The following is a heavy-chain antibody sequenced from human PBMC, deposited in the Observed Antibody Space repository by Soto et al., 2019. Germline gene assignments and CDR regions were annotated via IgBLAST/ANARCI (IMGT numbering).Heavy chain of an antibody. V-gene: IGHV3-48*03. CDR1: GFTFSSHE. D-gene: IGHD2-8*01. Sequence: PGGSLRLSCDATGFTFSSHEMNWIRQTPGKRLEWIAKISGSGSTINYADSVKGRFTISRDNVQRTLHLQMDSLRVEDTGVYYCARGGVYWGRGTLVTVSS. J-gene: IGHJ1*01. CDR3: ARGGVY. CDR2: ISGSGSTI.